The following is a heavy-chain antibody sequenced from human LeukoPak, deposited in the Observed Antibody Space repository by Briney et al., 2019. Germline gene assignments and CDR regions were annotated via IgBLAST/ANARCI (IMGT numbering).Heavy chain of an antibody. CDR3: AKDTPDYITMISG. V-gene: IGHV3-23*01. J-gene: IGHJ4*02. CDR1: GFTFSTYA. D-gene: IGHD3-22*01. Sequence: GGSLRLSCAASGFTFSTYAVNWVRQAPGKGLEWVSTISGSGDSTYYADSVKGRFTISRDNSKDTLYPQMSSVRVDDTAVYYCAKDTPDYITMISGWGQGTLVTVSS. CDR2: ISGSGDST.